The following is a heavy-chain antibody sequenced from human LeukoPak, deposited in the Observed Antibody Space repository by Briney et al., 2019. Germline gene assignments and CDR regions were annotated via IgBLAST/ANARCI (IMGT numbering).Heavy chain of an antibody. CDR2: ISSSGSTI. Sequence: PGGSLRLSCAASGFSFSSYEMNWVRQAPGKGLGWVSYISSSGSTIYYADSVKGRFTISKDNAKNSVYLQMNSLRAEDAAVYYCARDSSTIFDYWGQGTLVTVSS. CDR1: GFSFSSYE. J-gene: IGHJ4*02. D-gene: IGHD2-2*01. CDR3: ARDSSTIFDY. V-gene: IGHV3-48*03.